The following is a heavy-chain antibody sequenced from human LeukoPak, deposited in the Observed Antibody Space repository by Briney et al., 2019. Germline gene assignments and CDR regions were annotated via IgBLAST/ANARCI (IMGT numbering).Heavy chain of an antibody. CDR2: INPSDGAT. J-gene: IGHJ6*03. V-gene: IGHV1-46*01. CDR1: GYTFTMYY. D-gene: IGHD1-26*01. Sequence: ASVKVSCKASGYTFTMYYIHWVRQAPGQGLEWMGMINPSDGATTYAQRFQGRVTMTRDMSTTTVYMDLRSLRSEDTPVYFWAREQRGGLSGSWGGLFASYYTYYYMDVWGRGTTVTVSS. CDR3: AREQRGGLSGSWGGLFASYYTYYYMDV.